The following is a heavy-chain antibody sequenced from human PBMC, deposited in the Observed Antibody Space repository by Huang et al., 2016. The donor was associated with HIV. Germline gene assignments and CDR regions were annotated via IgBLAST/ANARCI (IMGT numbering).Heavy chain of an antibody. J-gene: IGHJ5*02. V-gene: IGHV1-69*01. CDR3: ARDRKYDNAWYWFDP. Sequence: QVQLVQSGAEVKKPGSSVRVSCEASGGTFSSYAINWVRQAPGQGLEWMGGILPSVGTPNYEQKFQGRVTITADESTSTAYMELSSLRSDDTAVYYCARDRKYDNAWYWFDPWGQGTLVTVSS. CDR2: ILPSVGTP. CDR1: GGTFSSYA. D-gene: IGHD1-1*01.